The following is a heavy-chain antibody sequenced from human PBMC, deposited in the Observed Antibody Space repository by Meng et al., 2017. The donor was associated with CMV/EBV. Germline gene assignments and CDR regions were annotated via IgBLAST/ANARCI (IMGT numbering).Heavy chain of an antibody. D-gene: IGHD3-3*01. CDR3: TRVPESGFLEWLLAY. V-gene: IGHV1-2*02. Sequence: SGYTFTGYYMDWVRQAPGQGLEWVGWINPNSGSTNYAQKFQGRVTMTRETSISTASMELSRLRSDDTAVYYCTRVPESGFLEWLLAYWGQGTLVTVSS. CDR1: GYTFTGYY. CDR2: INPNSGST. J-gene: IGHJ4*02.